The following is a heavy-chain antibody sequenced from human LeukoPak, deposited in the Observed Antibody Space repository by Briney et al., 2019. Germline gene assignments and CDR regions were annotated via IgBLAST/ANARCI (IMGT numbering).Heavy chain of an antibody. Sequence: GASVKVSCKASDYTFTSYGINWVRQAPGQGLEWMGWISGYNGNTNYAQKLQGRVTMTTDTSTSTAYMELRSPRSDDTAVYYCARSLGVTTIIDYWGQGTLVTVSS. CDR3: ARSLGVTTIIDY. V-gene: IGHV1-18*01. D-gene: IGHD5-12*01. J-gene: IGHJ4*02. CDR1: DYTFTSYG. CDR2: ISGYNGNT.